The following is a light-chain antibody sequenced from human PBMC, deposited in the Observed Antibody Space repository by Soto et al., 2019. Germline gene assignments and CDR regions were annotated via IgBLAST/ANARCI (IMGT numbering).Light chain of an antibody. CDR1: QSVSSD. CDR2: GAS. CDR3: QQYNNWPLT. V-gene: IGKV3-15*01. Sequence: EIVMTQSPATLSVSPGERATLSCRASQSVSSDLAWYQQKPGQAPRLLIYGASTRATGVPAWFSGSGSGTEFTLIISSLQSEDFAVYYCQQYNNWPLTFGGGTK. J-gene: IGKJ4*01.